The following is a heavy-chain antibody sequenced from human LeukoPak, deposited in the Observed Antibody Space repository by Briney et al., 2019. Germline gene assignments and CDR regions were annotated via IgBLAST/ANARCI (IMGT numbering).Heavy chain of an antibody. CDR2: MNPNSGNT. V-gene: IGHV1-8*03. D-gene: IGHD6-6*01. J-gene: IGHJ6*03. CDR3: ARRPSTAPDYYYYMDV. Sequence: ASVKVSCKASGYTFTSYDINWVRQATGQGLEWMGWMNPNSGNTGYAQKFQGRVTITRNTSISTAYMELSSLRSEDTAVYYCARRPSTAPDYYYYMDVWGKGTTVTVSS. CDR1: GYTFTSYD.